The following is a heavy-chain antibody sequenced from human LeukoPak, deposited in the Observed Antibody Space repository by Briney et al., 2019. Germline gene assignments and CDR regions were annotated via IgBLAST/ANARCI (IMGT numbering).Heavy chain of an antibody. D-gene: IGHD3-22*01. J-gene: IGHJ4*02. V-gene: IGHV3-30*03. CDR2: ISYDGSNK. CDR3: ARDGDYYDSSGYLYYFDY. CDR1: GFTFSNNA. Sequence: PGRSLRLSCAASGFTFSNNAMHWVRQAPGKGLEWVALISYDGSNKHYADSVKGRFTISRDNSKNTLYLQMNSLRAEDTAVYYCARDGDYYDSSGYLYYFDYWGQGTLVTVSS.